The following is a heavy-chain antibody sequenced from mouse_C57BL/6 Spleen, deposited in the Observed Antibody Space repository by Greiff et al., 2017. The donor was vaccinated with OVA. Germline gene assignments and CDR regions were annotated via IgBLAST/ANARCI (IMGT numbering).Heavy chain of an antibody. CDR3: ARVDGNYAMDY. V-gene: IGHV5-4*03. Sequence: EVKLVESGGGLVKPGGSLKLSCAASGFTFSSYAMFWVRQTPEKRLEWVATISDGGSYTYYPDNVKGRFTISRDNAKNNLYLQMSHLKSEDTAMYYCARVDGNYAMDYWGQGTSVTVSS. CDR1: GFTFSSYA. D-gene: IGHD2-1*01. CDR2: ISDGGSYT. J-gene: IGHJ4*01.